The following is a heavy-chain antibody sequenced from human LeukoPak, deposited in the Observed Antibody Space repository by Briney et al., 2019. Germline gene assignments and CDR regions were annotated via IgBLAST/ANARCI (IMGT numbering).Heavy chain of an antibody. Sequence: PGGSLRLSCAASGFSFNNCAMTWVRQAPGKGLEWVSTIVGDGSKTYYADSVKGRFTISRDNSRTLLFLHMNSLRAEDTAVYYCAKQPYNFYYLDVWGEGTTVTVSS. D-gene: IGHD2-21*01. CDR1: GFSFNNCA. V-gene: IGHV3-23*01. J-gene: IGHJ6*03. CDR2: IVGDGSKT. CDR3: AKQPYNFYYLDV.